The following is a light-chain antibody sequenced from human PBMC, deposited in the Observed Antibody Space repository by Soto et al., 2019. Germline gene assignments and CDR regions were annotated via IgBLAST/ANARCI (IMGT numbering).Light chain of an antibody. V-gene: IGKV3-15*01. CDR2: GAS. CDR3: HQYKNRSIT. J-gene: IGKJ5*01. Sequence: EIVMTKSPATLSVSPGDRASLSCRASQSVSSNLAWYQQKPGQAPRLLIYGASTRGTGIPARFSGSGSGTEFTLTIRSLQSEDLAGDECHQYKNRSITFGQGTRLEIK. CDR1: QSVSSN.